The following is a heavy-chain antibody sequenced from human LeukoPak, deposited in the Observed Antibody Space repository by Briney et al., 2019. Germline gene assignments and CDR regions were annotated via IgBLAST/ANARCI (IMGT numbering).Heavy chain of an antibody. V-gene: IGHV4-59*08. CDR1: GGSISGYY. J-gene: IGHJ3*02. Sequence: SETLSLTCTVSGGSISGYYWSWIRQPPGKGLEWIGYIYSSVNTVYNPSLTSRVTISLDTSKNQFSLKLSSVTAADTAVYYCARRLPPSTFDMWGQGTMVTVSS. CDR3: ARRLPPSTFDM. CDR2: IYSSVNT.